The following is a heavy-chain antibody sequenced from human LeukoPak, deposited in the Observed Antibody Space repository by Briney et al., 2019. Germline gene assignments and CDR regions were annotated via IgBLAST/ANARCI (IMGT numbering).Heavy chain of an antibody. J-gene: IGHJ3*02. CDR3: ARAQGLYDSSGYHDAFDI. CDR2: INPNSGGT. CDR1: GYTFTGYY. D-gene: IGHD3-22*01. Sequence: ASVKVSCKASGYTFTGYYMDWVRQAPGQGLEWMGWINPNSGGTNYAQKFQGRVTMTRDTSISTAYMELSRLRSDDTAVYYCARAQGLYDSSGYHDAFDIWGQGTMVTVSS. V-gene: IGHV1-2*02.